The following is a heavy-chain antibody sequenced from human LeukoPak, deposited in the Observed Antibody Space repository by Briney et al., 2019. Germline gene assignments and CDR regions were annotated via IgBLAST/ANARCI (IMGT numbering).Heavy chain of an antibody. Sequence: GGSLRLSCAASGFTFSSYAMSCVRQAPGKGLEWVSSISGSGGSTYYADSVKGRFTISRDNSKNTLYLQMNSLRAEDTAIYYCAKGDCSGGSCYWLPNYWGQGTLVTVSS. V-gene: IGHV3-23*01. CDR1: GFTFSSYA. CDR3: AKGDCSGGSCYWLPNY. D-gene: IGHD2-15*01. J-gene: IGHJ4*02. CDR2: ISGSGGST.